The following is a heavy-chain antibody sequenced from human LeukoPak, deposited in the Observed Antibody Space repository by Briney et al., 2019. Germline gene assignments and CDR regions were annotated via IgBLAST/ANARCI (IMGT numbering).Heavy chain of an antibody. V-gene: IGHV4-61*01. CDR2: IYYSGST. CDR3: ARGGGVTTFGY. J-gene: IGHJ4*02. Sequence: PSETLSLTCTVSGGSVSSGSYYWSWIRQPPGKGLEWIGYIYYSGSTNYNPSLKSRVTISVDTSKNQFSLKLSSVTAADTAVYYCARGGGVTTFGYWGQGTLVTVSS. D-gene: IGHD4-17*01. CDR1: GGSVSSGSYY.